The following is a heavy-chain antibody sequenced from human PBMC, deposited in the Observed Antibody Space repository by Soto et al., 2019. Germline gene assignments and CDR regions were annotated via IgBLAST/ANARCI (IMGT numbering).Heavy chain of an antibody. CDR1: GYTLTELS. CDR2: FDPEDGET. CDR3: ATDQWDSSSWYWFDP. Sequence: ASVKVSCKVSGYTLTELSMHWVRQAPGKGLEWMGGFDPEDGETIYAQKFQGRVTMTEDTSTDTAYMELSSLRSEDTAVYYCATDQWDSSSWYWFDPWGQGTLVTVSS. D-gene: IGHD6-13*01. J-gene: IGHJ5*02. V-gene: IGHV1-24*01.